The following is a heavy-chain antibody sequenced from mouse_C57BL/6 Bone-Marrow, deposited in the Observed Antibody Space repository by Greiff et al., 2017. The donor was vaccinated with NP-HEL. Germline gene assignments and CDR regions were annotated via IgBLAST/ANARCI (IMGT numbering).Heavy chain of an antibody. CDR3: ARRFKAPGFDY. CDR1: GYTFTSYW. Sequence: QVHVKQSGAELAKPGASVKLSCKASGYTFTSYWMHWVKQRPGQGLEWIGYINPSSGYTKYNQKFKDKATLTADKSSSTAYMQLSSLTYEDSAGYYCARRFKAPGFDYWGQGTTLTVSS. CDR2: INPSSGYT. V-gene: IGHV1-7*01. J-gene: IGHJ2*01.